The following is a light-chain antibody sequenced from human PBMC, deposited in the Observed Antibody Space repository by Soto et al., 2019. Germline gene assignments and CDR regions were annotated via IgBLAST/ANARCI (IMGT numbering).Light chain of an antibody. Sequence: EIVLTQSPVTLSLSPGERATLSCRASQSVRTYLAWYQVKPGQAPRLLIYDASRRASGVPARFSGSGSGTDFTLTISSLEPEDFALYYCQQRGNWPSFGGGTKVDIK. V-gene: IGKV3-11*01. CDR3: QQRGNWPS. CDR2: DAS. CDR1: QSVRTY. J-gene: IGKJ4*01.